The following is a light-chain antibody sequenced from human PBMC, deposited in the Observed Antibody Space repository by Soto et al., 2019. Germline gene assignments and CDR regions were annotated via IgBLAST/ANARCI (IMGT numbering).Light chain of an antibody. CDR3: QQRDSWPIT. J-gene: IGKJ5*01. V-gene: IGKV3-11*01. CDR2: GAS. CDR1: QSVDSY. Sequence: EIVLTQSPASLSLSPGERATLSCRASQSVDSYLVWYQQKPGQAPRLLIFGASNMATGIPARFSGSGSGTDFTLTINSLEPEDFAVYYCQQRDSWPITFGQGTRLEIK.